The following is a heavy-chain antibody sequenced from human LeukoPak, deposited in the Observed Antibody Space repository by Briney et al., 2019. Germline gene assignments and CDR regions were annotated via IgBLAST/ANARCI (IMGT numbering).Heavy chain of an antibody. CDR3: AGIASAKYYYGMGV. Sequence: GGSLRLSCAASGFTVSSNYMSWVRQAPGKGLEWVSVIYSGGSTYYADSVKGRFTISRDNSKNTLYLQMNSLRAEDTAVYYCAGIASAKYYYGMGVWGQGTTVTVSS. J-gene: IGHJ6*02. CDR2: IYSGGST. D-gene: IGHD6-13*01. V-gene: IGHV3-53*01. CDR1: GFTVSSNY.